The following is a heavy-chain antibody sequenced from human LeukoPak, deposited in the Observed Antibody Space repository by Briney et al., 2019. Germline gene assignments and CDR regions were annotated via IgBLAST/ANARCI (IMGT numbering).Heavy chain of an antibody. V-gene: IGHV3-15*01. CDR1: GFTFSNAW. D-gene: IGHD5-24*01. CDR3: TVSRRDGYNSPFDY. Sequence: GGSLRLSCAASGFTFSNAWMSWVRQAPGKGLEWVGRIKSKTDGGTTDYAAPVKGRFTISRDDSKNTLYLQMNSLKTEDTAVYYCTVSRRDGYNSPFDYWGQGTLVTVSS. J-gene: IGHJ4*02. CDR2: IKSKTDGGTT.